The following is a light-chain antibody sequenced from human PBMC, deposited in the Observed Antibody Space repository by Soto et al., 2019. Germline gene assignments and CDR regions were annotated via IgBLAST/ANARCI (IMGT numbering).Light chain of an antibody. V-gene: IGKV1-13*02. CDR1: QGIGSA. CDR2: DAS. J-gene: IGKJ4*01. Sequence: AIPLTQSPSSLSASVGDRVSITCPASQGIGSALAWYQLKPGAAPTLLIYDASTLESGVPSRFSGSRSGADFTLTISSLQPEDFATYYCQNFRSSAISFGGGTKVEIK. CDR3: QNFRSSAIS.